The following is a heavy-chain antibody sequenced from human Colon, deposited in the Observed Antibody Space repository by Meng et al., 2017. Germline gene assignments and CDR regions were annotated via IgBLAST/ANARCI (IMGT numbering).Heavy chain of an antibody. CDR3: AGGGGLLWFGEPNNWFDP. V-gene: IGHV3-7*01. D-gene: IGHD3-10*01. CDR1: GFTFSSYW. CDR2: IKQDGSEK. J-gene: IGHJ5*02. Sequence: AGSLSLSCAVSGFTFSSYWMSWVRQAPGKGLEWVANIKQDGSEKYYVDSVKGRFTISRDDAKNSLYLQMNSLRAEDTAVYYCAGGGGLLWFGEPNNWFDPWGQGTLVTVSS.